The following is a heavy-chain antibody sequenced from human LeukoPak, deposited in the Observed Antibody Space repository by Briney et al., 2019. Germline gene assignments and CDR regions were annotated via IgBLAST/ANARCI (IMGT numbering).Heavy chain of an antibody. CDR2: INSDGSSR. CDR3: AGGIAAADT. J-gene: IGHJ4*02. Sequence: GGSLRLSCAASGFTFSSYAMHWVRQAPGKGLVWVSRINSDGSSRSYADSVKGRFTISRDKAKNTLYLQMNSLRAEDTAVYYCAGGIAAADTWGQGTLVTVSS. CDR1: GFTFSSYA. D-gene: IGHD6-13*01. V-gene: IGHV3-74*01.